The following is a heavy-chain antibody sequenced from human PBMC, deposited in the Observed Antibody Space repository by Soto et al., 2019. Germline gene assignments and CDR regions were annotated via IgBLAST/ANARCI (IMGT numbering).Heavy chain of an antibody. CDR3: XSERVAEMATGGYFDN. D-gene: IGHD5-12*01. J-gene: IGHJ4*02. CDR2: IIPLFGTP. V-gene: IGHV1-69*01. Sequence: QVHLVQSGAEVKKPGSSVKVSCKTSGGTFSDLAFSWVRQAPRQGLEWVGGIIPLFGTPNYAREFQGRVSISADESSNTVYMELRSLRSEDTAVYYXXSERVAEMATGGYFDNWGQGTLVTVSS. CDR1: GGTFSDLA.